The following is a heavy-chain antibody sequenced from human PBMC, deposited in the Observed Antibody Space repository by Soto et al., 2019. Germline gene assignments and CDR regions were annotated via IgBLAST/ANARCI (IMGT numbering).Heavy chain of an antibody. J-gene: IGHJ6*03. Sequence: GGSLRLSCAASGFTFSSYWMHWVRQAPGKGLVWVSRINSDGSSTSYADSVKGRFTISRDNAKNTLYLQMNSLRAEDTAVYYCARAARITIFGVDDVAYYYMDVWGKGTTVTVSS. CDR3: ARAARITIFGVDDVAYYYMDV. V-gene: IGHV3-74*01. CDR1: GFTFSSYW. D-gene: IGHD3-3*01. CDR2: INSDGSST.